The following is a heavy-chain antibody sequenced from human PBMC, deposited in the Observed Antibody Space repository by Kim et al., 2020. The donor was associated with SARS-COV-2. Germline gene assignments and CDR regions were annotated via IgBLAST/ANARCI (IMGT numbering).Heavy chain of an antibody. Sequence: ASVKVSCKASGYTFTSYGISWVRQAPGQGLEWMGWISAYNGNTNYAQKLQDRVTMTTDTSTSTAYMELRSLRSDDTAVYYCAGGRYQFDYYYYYYGMDVWGQGTTVTVSS. J-gene: IGHJ6*02. V-gene: IGHV1-18*04. CDR3: AGGRYQFDYYYYYYGMDV. CDR2: ISAYNGNT. CDR1: GYTFTSYG. D-gene: IGHD2-2*01.